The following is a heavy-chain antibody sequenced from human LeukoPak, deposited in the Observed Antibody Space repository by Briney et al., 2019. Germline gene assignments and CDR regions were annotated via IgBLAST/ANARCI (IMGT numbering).Heavy chain of an antibody. D-gene: IGHD6-13*01. CDR1: GYTFTGYY. Sequence: VASVKVSCKASGYTFTGYYMHWVRQAPGQGLEWMGRINPNSGGTNYAQKFQGRVTMTRDTSISTAYMELSRLRSDDTAVYYCARDLRQSSSWYWFDPWGQGTLVTVPS. CDR2: INPNSGGT. CDR3: ARDLRQSSSWYWFDP. V-gene: IGHV1-2*06. J-gene: IGHJ5*02.